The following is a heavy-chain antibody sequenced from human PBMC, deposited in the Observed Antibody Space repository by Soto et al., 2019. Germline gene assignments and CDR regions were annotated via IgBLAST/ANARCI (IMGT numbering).Heavy chain of an antibody. V-gene: IGHV1-18*01. CDR3: ARGVGSGSYYNQYNWFDP. CDR1: GYTFTNYG. CDR2: INVYNGNT. J-gene: IGHJ5*02. Sequence: QVQLVQSGGEVKKPGASVKVSCKASGYTFTNYGISWVRQATGQGLEWMGWINVYNGNTKYAQTVQGRVTMTTDTSTSTAYMELRSLRSDDTAVYYCARGVGSGSYYNQYNWFDPWGQGTLVTVSS. D-gene: IGHD3-10*01.